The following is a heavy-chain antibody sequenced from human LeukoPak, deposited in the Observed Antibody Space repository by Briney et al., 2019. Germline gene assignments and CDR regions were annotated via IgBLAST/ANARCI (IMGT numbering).Heavy chain of an antibody. J-gene: IGHJ3*02. Sequence: KTGGSLRLSCKDSGFTFSSYSMNWVRQAPGKGLEWVSSISSSSSYIYYADSVKGRFTISRDNAKNSLYLQMNSLRAEDTAVYYCARDGANWNHDAFDIWGQGTMVTVSS. V-gene: IGHV3-21*01. CDR3: ARDGANWNHDAFDI. CDR1: GFTFSSYS. D-gene: IGHD1-20*01. CDR2: ISSSSSYI.